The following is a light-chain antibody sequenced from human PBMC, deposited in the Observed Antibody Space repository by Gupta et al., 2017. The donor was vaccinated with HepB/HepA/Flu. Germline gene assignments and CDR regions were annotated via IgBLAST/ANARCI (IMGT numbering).Light chain of an antibody. CDR2: AAS. V-gene: IGKV1-39*01. CDR1: QSISSY. J-gene: IGKJ4*01. Sequence: DIQMIQSPSSLSASVRDRVTITGRASQSISSYLNWYQQKPGKAPKLLIYAASSLQSGVPSRFSGSGSGTDFTLTISSLQPDDLATYYGQQSYSTPLTFGGGTKVEIK. CDR3: QQSYSTPLT.